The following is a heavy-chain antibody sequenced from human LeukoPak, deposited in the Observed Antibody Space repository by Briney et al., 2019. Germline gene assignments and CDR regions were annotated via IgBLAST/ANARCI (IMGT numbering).Heavy chain of an antibody. CDR2: ISGSGGST. Sequence: GGSLRLSCAASGFTFSSYAMSWVRQAPGKGLEWVSAISGSGGSTYYADSVKGRFTISRDNSKNTLYLQMNSLRAEDTAVYYCAKDCSILGSSGCFDYWGQGTLVTVSS. CDR3: AKDCSILGSSGCFDY. D-gene: IGHD6-19*01. CDR1: GFTFSSYA. V-gene: IGHV3-23*01. J-gene: IGHJ4*02.